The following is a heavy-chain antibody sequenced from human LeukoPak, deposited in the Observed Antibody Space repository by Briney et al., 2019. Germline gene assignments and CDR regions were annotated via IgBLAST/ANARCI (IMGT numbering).Heavy chain of an antibody. D-gene: IGHD4-23*01. CDR2: IFYSGST. CDR3: ARLIKGATVVKRLRAWYFDL. Sequence: PSETLSLTCTVSGGSISTSNYYWGWIRQPPGKGLEWIGNIFYSGSTYYSPSLRSRVTISLDTSKNQFSLKLSSVTAADTAVYYCARLIKGATVVKRLRAWYFDLWGRGTLVTVSS. V-gene: IGHV4-39*07. J-gene: IGHJ2*01. CDR1: GGSISTSNYY.